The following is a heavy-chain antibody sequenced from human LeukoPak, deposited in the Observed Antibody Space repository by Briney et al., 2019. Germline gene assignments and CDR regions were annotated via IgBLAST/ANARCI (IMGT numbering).Heavy chain of an antibody. Sequence: PSETLSLTCTVSGGSINSGTFYWSWIRQPAGKGLEWIGHIYTRGSTNYNPSLKSRDTISMDTSKNQLSLKLNSVTAADTAVYYCTSSGWYRGWFDPWGQGALVSVSS. CDR2: IYTRGST. J-gene: IGHJ5*02. V-gene: IGHV4-61*09. CDR3: TSSGWYRGWFDP. CDR1: GGSINSGTFY. D-gene: IGHD6-19*01.